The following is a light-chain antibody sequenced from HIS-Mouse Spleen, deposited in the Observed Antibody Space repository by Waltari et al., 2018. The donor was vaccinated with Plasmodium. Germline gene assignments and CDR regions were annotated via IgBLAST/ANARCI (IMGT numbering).Light chain of an antibody. CDR3: YSTDSSGNHRV. CDR2: EDS. J-gene: IGLJ3*02. Sequence: SYELTQPPSVSVSPGQQARITCSGDALPKKYASWYQQKSGQAPVLVIYEDSKRPSGIPERFSGSSSGTMATLTISGAQVEDEADYYCYSTDSSGNHRVFGGGTKLTVL. V-gene: IGLV3-10*01. CDR1: ALPKKY.